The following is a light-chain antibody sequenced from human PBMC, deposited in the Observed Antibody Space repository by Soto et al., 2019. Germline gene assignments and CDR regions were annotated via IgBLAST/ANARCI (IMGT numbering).Light chain of an antibody. CDR2: LNSDGSH. Sequence: QLVLTQSPSASASLGASVKLTCTLISGHSSYAIAWHQQQPEKGPRYLMKLNSDGSHSKGDGIPDRFAGSSSGAERYLTISSPQSEDEADYYCQTWGTGIWVFGGGTKLTVL. CDR1: SGHSSYA. V-gene: IGLV4-69*01. J-gene: IGLJ3*02. CDR3: QTWGTGIWV.